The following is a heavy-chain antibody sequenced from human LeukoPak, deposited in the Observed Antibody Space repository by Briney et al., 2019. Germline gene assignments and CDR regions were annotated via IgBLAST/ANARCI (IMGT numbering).Heavy chain of an antibody. CDR3: YYDGSALLYFDY. Sequence: GGSLRLSCAASGFTVFSNYMSWVRQAPGKGLEWVSVIYSDGTTYYADSVQGRFTISRDNSKDTVYLQMKSLRAEDTAVYSLYYDGSALLYFDYWGQGTLVTVSS. J-gene: IGHJ4*02. CDR1: GFTVFSNY. D-gene: IGHD3-22*01. V-gene: IGHV3-53*01. CDR2: IYSDGTT.